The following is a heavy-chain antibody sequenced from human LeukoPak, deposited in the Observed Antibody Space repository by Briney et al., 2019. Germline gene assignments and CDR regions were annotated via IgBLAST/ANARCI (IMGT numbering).Heavy chain of an antibody. D-gene: IGHD3-10*01. CDR3: ARDFYYGSGRFDY. CDR1: GFTFSNYE. CDR2: ISSGGSTI. Sequence: GGSLRLSCAASGFTFSNYEMNWVRRGPGKGLEWVSYISSGGSTIYYADSVKGRFTISRDNAKNSLYLQMNSLRAEDTAIYYCARDFYYGSGRFDYWGQGTLVTVSS. V-gene: IGHV3-48*03. J-gene: IGHJ4*02.